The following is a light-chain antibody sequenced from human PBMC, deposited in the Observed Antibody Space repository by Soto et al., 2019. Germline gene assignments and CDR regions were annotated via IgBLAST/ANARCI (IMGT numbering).Light chain of an antibody. V-gene: IGKV3-20*01. CDR1: HSVSSTY. CDR2: AAS. Sequence: EIVLTQSPGTLSLSPGERATLSCRASHSVSSTYFAWYQQKPGQAPRLLIYAASSRETGIPDTFSGSGSGTDSTLTISRVEPEDSAVYYCQQYDSSPYTFGQGTKLEIK. J-gene: IGKJ2*01. CDR3: QQYDSSPYT.